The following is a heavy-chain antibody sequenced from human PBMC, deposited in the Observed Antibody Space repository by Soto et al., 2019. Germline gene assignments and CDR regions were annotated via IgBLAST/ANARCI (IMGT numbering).Heavy chain of an antibody. Sequence: QVQLQESGPGLVKPSGTLSLTCAVSGGSVTDGHWWTWVRQPPGQGLEWIGDISQTGSTKYNPSLKSRVTISVDQSKNQFSLNLSSVTAADTALYYCARGSWLVITPYFDYWGQGTLVTVSS. CDR3: ARGSWLVITPYFDY. D-gene: IGHD3-9*01. V-gene: IGHV4-4*02. J-gene: IGHJ4*02. CDR1: GGSVTDGHW. CDR2: ISQTGST.